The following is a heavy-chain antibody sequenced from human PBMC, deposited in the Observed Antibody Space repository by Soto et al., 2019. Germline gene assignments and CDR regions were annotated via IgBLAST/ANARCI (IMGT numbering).Heavy chain of an antibody. Sequence: EVHLVESGGGLVQPGGSLRLSCAASGFTFSTYEFNWVRQAPGRGLEWISYISVSGNIIKYADSVKGRFTISRDNAENSLHLHMSSLRVDDTAVYFCVRDTMRASAAASLDYWGQGTQVIVSS. V-gene: IGHV3-48*03. CDR1: GFTFSTYE. CDR3: VRDTMRASAAASLDY. J-gene: IGHJ4*02. CDR2: ISVSGNII. D-gene: IGHD6-13*01.